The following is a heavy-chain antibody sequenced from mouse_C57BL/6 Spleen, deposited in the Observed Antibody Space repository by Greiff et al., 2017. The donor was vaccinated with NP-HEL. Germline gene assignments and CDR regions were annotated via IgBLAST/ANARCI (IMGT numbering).Heavy chain of an antibody. V-gene: IGHV1-63*01. Sequence: QVHVKQSGAELVRPGTSVKMSCKASGYTFTNYWIGWAKQRPGHGLEWIGDIYPGGGYTNYNEKFKGKATLTADKSSSTAYMQFSSLTSEDSAIYYCARREDLTGSFDYWGQGTTLTVSS. J-gene: IGHJ2*01. CDR2: IYPGGGYT. CDR3: ARREDLTGSFDY. D-gene: IGHD4-1*01. CDR1: GYTFTNYW.